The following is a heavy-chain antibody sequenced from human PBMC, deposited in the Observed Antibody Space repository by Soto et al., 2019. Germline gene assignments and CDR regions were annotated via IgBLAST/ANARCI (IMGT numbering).Heavy chain of an antibody. CDR3: ARVYCSGGSCHLEKYYYYYGMDV. D-gene: IGHD2-15*01. V-gene: IGHV1-46*01. CDR2: INPSGGST. J-gene: IGHJ6*02. Sequence: ASVKVSCKASGYTFTSYYMHWVRQAPGQGLEWMGIINPSGGSTSYAQKFQGRVTMTRDTSTSTVYMELSSLRSEDTAVYYCARVYCSGGSCHLEKYYYYYGMDVWGQRTTVTVSS. CDR1: GYTFTSYY.